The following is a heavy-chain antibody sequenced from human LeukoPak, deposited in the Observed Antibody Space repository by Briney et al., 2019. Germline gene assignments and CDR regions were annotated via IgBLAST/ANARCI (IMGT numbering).Heavy chain of an antibody. D-gene: IGHD5-18*01. CDR2: INPNSGGT. CDR1: GYTFTGYY. V-gene: IGHV1-2*06. J-gene: IGHJ3*02. CDR3: ARVFSGYSYGYAFDI. Sequence: ASVKVSCKASGYTFTGYYMHWVRQAPGQGLEWMGRINPNSGGTNYAQEFQGRVTMTRDTSISTAYMELSRLRSDDTAVYYCARVFSGYSYGYAFDIWGQGTMVTVSS.